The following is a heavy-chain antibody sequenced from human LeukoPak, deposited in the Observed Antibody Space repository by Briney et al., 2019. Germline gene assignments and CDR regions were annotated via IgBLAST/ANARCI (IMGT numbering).Heavy chain of an antibody. CDR2: ISAYNGNT. J-gene: IGHJ4*02. CDR3: ARVSTSGSYYDFWSGYYSYFDY. Sequence: ASVKVSCKASGYTFTSYGISWVRQAPGQGLEWMGWISAYNGNTNYAQKLQGRVTMTTDTSTSTAYMELRSLRSDVTAVYYCARVSTSGSYYDFWSGYYSYFDYWGQGTLVTVSS. CDR1: GYTFTSYG. V-gene: IGHV1-18*01. D-gene: IGHD3-3*01.